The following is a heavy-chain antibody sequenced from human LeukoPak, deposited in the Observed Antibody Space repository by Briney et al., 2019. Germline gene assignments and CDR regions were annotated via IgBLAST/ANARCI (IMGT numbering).Heavy chain of an antibody. CDR1: GFTVGNNY. CDR2: IFSHGET. V-gene: IGHV3-66*01. D-gene: IGHD2-8*01. J-gene: IGHJ4*02. Sequence: GGSLRLSSAASGFTVGNNYMNWVRQAPGKGLEWVSLIFSHGETSYADSVKGRFTISRDNSKNTLYPQMNVLRVEDTAVYNCARDPPAVSINTYAWGQGTLVTVSS. CDR3: ARDPPAVSINTYA.